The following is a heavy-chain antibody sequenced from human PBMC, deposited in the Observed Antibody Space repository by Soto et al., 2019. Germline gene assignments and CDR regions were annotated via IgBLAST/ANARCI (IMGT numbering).Heavy chain of an antibody. D-gene: IGHD2-2*01. CDR1: GYTFTSYA. Sequence: ASVKVSCKASGYTFTSYAMHWVRQAPGQRLEWMGWINAGNGNTKYSQKFQGRVTITRDTSASTAYMELSSLRSEDTAVYYCARGFYCSSTSCYSEIDYWGQGTLVPV. J-gene: IGHJ4*02. V-gene: IGHV1-3*01. CDR2: INAGNGNT. CDR3: ARGFYCSSTSCYSEIDY.